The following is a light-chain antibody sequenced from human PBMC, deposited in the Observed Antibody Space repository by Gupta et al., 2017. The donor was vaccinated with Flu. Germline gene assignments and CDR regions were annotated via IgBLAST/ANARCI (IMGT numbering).Light chain of an antibody. CDR2: DAS. Sequence: DIQMTQSPSSLSASVGDRVTITCQASQEISNYLNWYQQKPGKAPKLLIYDASKLETGVPSRFSGSGSGTDFTFTISSLQPEDFATYYCQQDDNLPITFGQGTPVEIK. CDR1: QEISNY. V-gene: IGKV1-33*01. J-gene: IGKJ5*01. CDR3: QQDDNLPIT.